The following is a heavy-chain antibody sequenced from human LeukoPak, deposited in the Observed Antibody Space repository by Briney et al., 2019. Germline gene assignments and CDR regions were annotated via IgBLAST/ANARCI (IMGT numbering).Heavy chain of an antibody. J-gene: IGHJ4*02. Sequence: GGSLRLSCAASGFTFSSYAMSWVRQAPGKGLEWVSAISGSGGSTYYADSAKGRLSISRDNSKNTLYLQMNSLRAEDTAVYYCATHTVTTSMFDYWGQGTLVTVSS. D-gene: IGHD4-17*01. CDR1: GFTFSSYA. CDR2: ISGSGGST. V-gene: IGHV3-23*01. CDR3: ATHTVTTSMFDY.